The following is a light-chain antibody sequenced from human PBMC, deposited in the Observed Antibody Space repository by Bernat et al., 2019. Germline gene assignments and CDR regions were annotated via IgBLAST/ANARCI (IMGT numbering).Light chain of an antibody. CDR2: ATS. CDR3: QQLDSYPLT. V-gene: IGKV1-9*01. J-gene: IGKJ4*01. CDR1: QVISSY. Sequence: DIQLTQSPSFLSASVGDRVTITCRASQVISSYLAWYRQKPGKAPKLLIYATSTLQSGVPSRFSGSGSGTEFTLTISSLQPEDFATYYCQQLDSYPLTFGGGTKVEIK.